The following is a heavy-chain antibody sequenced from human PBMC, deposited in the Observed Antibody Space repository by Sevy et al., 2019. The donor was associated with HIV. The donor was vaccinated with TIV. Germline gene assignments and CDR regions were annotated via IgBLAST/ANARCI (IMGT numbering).Heavy chain of an antibody. V-gene: IGHV3-23*01. CDR3: ATHRRRDGYSYGAFDI. CDR1: GFTFSNYA. CDR2: VSGSGGKT. D-gene: IGHD4-4*01. J-gene: IGHJ3*02. Sequence: GGSLRLSCAAYGFTFSNYALSWVRQAPGKGLEWVSAVSGSGGKTYYADSVKGRFTISRDTSNNTLFLHMNSLRAEDTAVYYCATHRRRDGYSYGAFDIWGQGTMVTVSS.